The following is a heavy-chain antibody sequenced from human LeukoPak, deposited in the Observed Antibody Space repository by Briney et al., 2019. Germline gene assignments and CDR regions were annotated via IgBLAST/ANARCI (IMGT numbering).Heavy chain of an antibody. J-gene: IGHJ4*02. Sequence: ASVKVSCMTSGYTFTNYYMHWVRQAPGQGLEWMGIINPSGTSTTYAQKFQGRVTMTRDTSTSTDLMELSSLRSEATAVYYCARHVLGGSTPFDSWGQETLVTSPQ. D-gene: IGHD2-15*01. V-gene: IGHV1-46*01. CDR1: GYTFTNYY. CDR3: ARHVLGGSTPFDS. CDR2: INPSGTST.